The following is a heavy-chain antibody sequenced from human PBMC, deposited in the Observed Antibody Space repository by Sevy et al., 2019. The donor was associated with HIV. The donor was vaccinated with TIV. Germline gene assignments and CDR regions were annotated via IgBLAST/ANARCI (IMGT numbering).Heavy chain of an antibody. J-gene: IGHJ6*02. CDR1: GFTFSSYA. CDR2: ISYDGSNK. CDR3: ARRHIVVVTAYYGMDV. V-gene: IGHV3-30-3*01. D-gene: IGHD2-21*02. Sequence: GRSLRLSCAASGFTFSSYAMHWVRQAPGKGLEWVAVISYDGSNKYYADSVKGRFTISRDNSKNTLYLQMNSLRAEDTAVYYCARRHIVVVTAYYGMDVWGQGTTVTVSS.